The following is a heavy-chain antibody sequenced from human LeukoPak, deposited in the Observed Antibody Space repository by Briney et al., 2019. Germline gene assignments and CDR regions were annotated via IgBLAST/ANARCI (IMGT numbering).Heavy chain of an antibody. Sequence: PGESLKISCKGSGYIFTSYWISWVGQMPGKGLEWMGRINPSNSYSNYNPSFQGHVTFSVDKSIATAYLQWATLKASDTAMYYCARGGWLDDFWGQGTLVTVSS. CDR3: ARGGWLDDF. J-gene: IGHJ4*02. V-gene: IGHV5-10-1*01. D-gene: IGHD6-19*01. CDR1: GYIFTSYW. CDR2: INPSNSYS.